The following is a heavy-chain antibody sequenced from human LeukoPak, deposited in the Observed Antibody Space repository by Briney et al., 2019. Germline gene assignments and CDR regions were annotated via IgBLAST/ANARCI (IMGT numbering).Heavy chain of an antibody. CDR3: ATVTPGSGWSPTHPPNY. V-gene: IGHV3-7*02. CDR1: GFTFSSYW. Sequence: GGSLRLSCAASGFTFSSYWMTWVRQAPGKGLEWVANIKQDGSEKYYVDSVKGRFTISRDNAKNSLHLQMNSLRAEDTAVYYCATVTPGSGWSPTHPPNYWGQGTLVTVSS. D-gene: IGHD6-19*01. J-gene: IGHJ4*02. CDR2: IKQDGSEK.